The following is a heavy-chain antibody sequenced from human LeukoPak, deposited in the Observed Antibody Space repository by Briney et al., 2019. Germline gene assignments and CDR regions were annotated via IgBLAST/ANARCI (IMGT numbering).Heavy chain of an antibody. J-gene: IGHJ4*02. V-gene: IGHV3-23*01. D-gene: IGHD1-26*01. CDR1: GITLSNYG. CDR2: ISDSGRST. Sequence: PGGSLSLSCAVSGITLSNYGMSWVRQAPGKGLEWVAGISDSGRSTNYADSVKGRFTISRDNPKNTLYLQMNSLRAEDTAVYFCAKRGVVIRVILVGFNKEAYYFDSWGQGALVSVSS. CDR3: AKRGVVIRVILVGFNKEAYYFDS.